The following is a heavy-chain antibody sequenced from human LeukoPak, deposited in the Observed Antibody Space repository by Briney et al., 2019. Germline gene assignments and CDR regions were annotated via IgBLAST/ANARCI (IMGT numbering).Heavy chain of an antibody. D-gene: IGHD4-23*01. CDR1: GFTFSSYA. V-gene: IGHV3-30-3*01. CDR3: AKGTKTTLDYGGNSHYYGMDV. J-gene: IGHJ6*02. Sequence: PGGSLRLSCAASGFTFSSYAMHWVRQAPGKGLEWVAVISYDGSNKYYADSVKGRFTISRDNAKNSLYLQMNSLRAEDTAVYYCAKGTKTTLDYGGNSHYYGMDVWGQGTTVTVSS. CDR2: ISYDGSNK.